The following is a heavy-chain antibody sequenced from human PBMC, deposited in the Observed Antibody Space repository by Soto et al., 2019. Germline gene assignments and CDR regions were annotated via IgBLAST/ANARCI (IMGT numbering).Heavy chain of an antibody. CDR3: ARDGPYYYASRMDV. V-gene: IGHV3-53*04. D-gene: IGHD3-10*01. CDR1: GIPVSSNY. Sequence: EVQLVESGGGLVQPGGSLRLSCAASGIPVSSNYMTWVRQAPGKGLEWVSVLHSGGDTYYANSVKGRFTISRHDSTNTLFLKRNSLTAEDTAVYYCARDGPYYYASRMDVWGQGPTVPVSS. J-gene: IGHJ6*02. CDR2: LHSGGDT.